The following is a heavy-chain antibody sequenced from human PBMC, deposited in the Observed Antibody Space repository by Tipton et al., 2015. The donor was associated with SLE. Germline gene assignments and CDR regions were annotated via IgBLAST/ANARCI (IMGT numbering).Heavy chain of an antibody. CDR1: GYSISSGYY. V-gene: IGHV4-38-2*01. CDR2: INHSGST. Sequence: TLSLTCAVSGYSISSGYYWGWIRQPPGKGLEWIGEINHSGSTNYNPSLKSRVTISVDTSKNQFSLKLSSVTAADTAVYYCASRAVAGTADYWGQGTLVTVSS. D-gene: IGHD6-19*01. CDR3: ASRAVAGTADY. J-gene: IGHJ4*02.